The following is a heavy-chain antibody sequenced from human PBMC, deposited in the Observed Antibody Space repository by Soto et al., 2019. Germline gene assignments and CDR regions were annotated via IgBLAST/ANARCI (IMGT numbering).Heavy chain of an antibody. CDR3: ARVGPNYYFDY. V-gene: IGHV1-46*01. Sequence: ASVKLSCKASGYTFTSYYMHWVRQAPGQGLEWMGIINPSGGSTSYAQKFQGRVTMTRDTSTSTVYMELSSLRSEDTAVYYCARVGPNYYFDYWGQGTLVTVSS. J-gene: IGHJ4*02. CDR1: GYTFTSYY. CDR2: INPSGGST.